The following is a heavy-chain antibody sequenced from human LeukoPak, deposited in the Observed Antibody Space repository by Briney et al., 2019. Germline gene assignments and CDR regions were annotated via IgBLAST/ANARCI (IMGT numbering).Heavy chain of an antibody. D-gene: IGHD2-15*01. CDR1: GFTFSSYA. V-gene: IGHV3-23*01. CDR2: ISGSGGST. J-gene: IGHJ5*02. Sequence: GGSLRLSCAASGFTFSSYAMSWVRQAPGKGLEWVSAISGSGGSTYYADSVKGRFTISRDNSKNTLYLQMNSLRAEDTAVYYCAKGGYCSGGSCLTPADWFDPWGQGTLVTVSS. CDR3: AKGGYCSGGSCLTPADWFDP.